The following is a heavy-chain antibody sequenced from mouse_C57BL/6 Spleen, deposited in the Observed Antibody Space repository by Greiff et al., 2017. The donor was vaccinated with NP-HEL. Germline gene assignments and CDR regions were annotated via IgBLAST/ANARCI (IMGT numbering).Heavy chain of an antibody. CDR2: ISSGSSTI. D-gene: IGHD4-1*01. CDR3: ARNRDRYIGD. V-gene: IGHV5-17*01. J-gene: IGHJ1*03. Sequence: VQLKEPGGGLVKPGGSLKLSCAASGFTFSDYGMHWVRQAPEEGLEWVAYISSGSSTIYYADTVKGRVTISRDKAKNTRFLQMTRLRSEDTAMYYWARNRDRYIGDWGTGTTVTVSS. CDR1: GFTFSDYG.